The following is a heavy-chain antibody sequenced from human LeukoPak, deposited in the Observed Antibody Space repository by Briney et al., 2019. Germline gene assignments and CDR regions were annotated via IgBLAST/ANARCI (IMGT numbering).Heavy chain of an antibody. CDR2: IYYSGST. Sequence: SETLSLTCTVSGGSISSYYWSWIRQPPGKGLEWIGYIYYSGSTNYNPSLKSRVTISVDTSKNQFSLKLSSVPAADTAVYYCARVSPIVVVPAAPNWFDPWGQGTLVTVSS. CDR1: GGSISSYY. J-gene: IGHJ5*02. D-gene: IGHD2-2*01. CDR3: ARVSPIVVVPAAPNWFDP. V-gene: IGHV4-59*01.